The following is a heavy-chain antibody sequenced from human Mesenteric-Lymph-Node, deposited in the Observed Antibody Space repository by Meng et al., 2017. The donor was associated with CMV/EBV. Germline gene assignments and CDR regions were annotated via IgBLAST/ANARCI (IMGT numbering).Heavy chain of an antibody. D-gene: IGHD3-10*01. Sequence: GGSLRLSCAASGFTFSSYSMNWVRQAPGKGLEWVSYISSSSSTIYYADSVKGRFTISRDNAKNSLYLQMNSLRAEDTAVYYCARPPRITMARAYYYYGMDVWGQGTTVTVSS. CDR1: GFTFSSYS. CDR3: ARPPRITMARAYYYYGMDV. J-gene: IGHJ6*02. CDR2: ISSSSSTI. V-gene: IGHV3-48*04.